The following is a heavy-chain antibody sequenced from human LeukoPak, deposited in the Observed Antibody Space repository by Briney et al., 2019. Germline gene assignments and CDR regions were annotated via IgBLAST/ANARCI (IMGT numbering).Heavy chain of an antibody. CDR2: INPNSGGT. CDR1: GYTFTGYY. CDR3: ARVLVGYSYGFYYYYYMDV. J-gene: IGHJ6*03. Sequence: ASVKVSCKASGYTFTGYYMHWVRQAPGQGLEWMGWINPNSGGTNYAQKFQGRVTITRNTSISTAYMELSSLRSEDTAVYYCARVLVGYSYGFYYYYYMDVWGKGTTVTVSS. D-gene: IGHD5-18*01. V-gene: IGHV1-2*02.